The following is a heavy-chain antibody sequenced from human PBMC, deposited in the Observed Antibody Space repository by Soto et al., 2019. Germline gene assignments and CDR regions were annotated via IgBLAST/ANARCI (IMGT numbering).Heavy chain of an antibody. D-gene: IGHD6-19*01. J-gene: IGHJ4*02. CDR3: TTATHTGWY. V-gene: IGHV3-15*07. CDR2: IKSNADGGTL. Sequence: PGGSLRLSCAASGFTFTNAWMNWVRQAPGKGLEWVGRIKSNADGGTLDYPAPVKGRFSISRDDSKNMLYLQMNSLKTEDTALYYCTTATHTGWYWGQGALVTVSS. CDR1: GFTFTNAW.